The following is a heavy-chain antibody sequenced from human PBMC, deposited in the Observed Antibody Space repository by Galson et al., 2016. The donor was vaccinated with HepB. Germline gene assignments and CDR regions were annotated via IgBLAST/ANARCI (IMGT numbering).Heavy chain of an antibody. V-gene: IGHV4-31*03. CDR1: GGSISSSGYY. Sequence: TLSLTCTVSGGSISSSGYYWSWIRQHPGKGLEWIGYIYYSRTYYDPSLKSRVTVSVDTSKNQFSLKLTSVTAADTAVYYCAGGYIVVVPGAIATTADGFDIWGQGTLVTVSS. CDR3: AGGYIVVVPGAIATTADGFDI. J-gene: IGHJ3*02. CDR2: IYYSRT. D-gene: IGHD2-2*02.